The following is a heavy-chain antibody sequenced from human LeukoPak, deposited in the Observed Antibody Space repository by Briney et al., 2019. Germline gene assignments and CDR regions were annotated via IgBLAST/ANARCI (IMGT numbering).Heavy chain of an antibody. CDR2: IYYTGST. CDR3: ARGRPDGSGSYYKFDP. CDR1: GDSISSNTHF. D-gene: IGHD3-10*01. J-gene: IGHJ5*02. Sequence: SETLSLTCTVSGDSISSNTHFWGWIRQPPGKGLEWIGTIYYTGSTYYNPSLKSRVTISVNTSKKQFSLKLSSVTAADTAVYYCARGRPDGSGSYYKFDPWGQGTLVTVSS. V-gene: IGHV4-39*01.